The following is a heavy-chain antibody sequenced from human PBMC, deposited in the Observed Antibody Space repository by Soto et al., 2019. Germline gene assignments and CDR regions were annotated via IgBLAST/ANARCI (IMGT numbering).Heavy chain of an antibody. J-gene: IGHJ5*02. D-gene: IGHD3-10*01. V-gene: IGHV3-23*01. Sequence: GGSLRLSCAASGFTFSNYAMSWVRQAPGKGLEWVSDISGLGAATYYADSVKGRFTISRDNSKNSLYLQMNSLRAEDTAVYYCARDILWSWGQGPLVTVSS. CDR3: ARDILWS. CDR2: ISGLGAAT. CDR1: GFTFSNYA.